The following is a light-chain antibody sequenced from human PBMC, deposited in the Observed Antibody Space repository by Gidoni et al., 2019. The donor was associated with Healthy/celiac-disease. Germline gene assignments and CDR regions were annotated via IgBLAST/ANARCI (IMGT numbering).Light chain of an antibody. CDR1: SSDVGDYNY. J-gene: IGLJ2*01. V-gene: IGLV2-14*03. CDR3: SSYTSSNVV. CDR2: DVS. Sequence: QSALTQPASVSGSPGQAITISCTGTSSDVGDYNYVSWYQQHPGKAPKLMIYDVSNRPSGVSNRFSGSKSGNTASLTISGLQAEGEADYYCSSYTSSNVVFGGGTKLTVL.